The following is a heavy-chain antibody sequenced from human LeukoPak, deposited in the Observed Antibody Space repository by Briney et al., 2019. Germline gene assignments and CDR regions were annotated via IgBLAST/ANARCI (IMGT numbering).Heavy chain of an antibody. CDR2: IYYSGST. D-gene: IGHD5-12*01. CDR1: GGSISSSNYY. J-gene: IGHJ5*02. CDR3: AREARSGYEGFWSDP. Sequence: SETLSLTCTVSGGSISSSNYYWGWIRQPPGKGLEWIGTIYYSGSTYYNPSLNSRVTMSVDTSKNQFSLKLSSVTAPDTAVYYCAREARSGYEGFWSDPWGQGTVVTVSS. V-gene: IGHV4-39*02.